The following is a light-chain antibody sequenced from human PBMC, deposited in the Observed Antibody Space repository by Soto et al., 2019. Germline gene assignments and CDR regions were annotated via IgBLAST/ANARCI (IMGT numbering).Light chain of an antibody. V-gene: IGLV1-40*01. J-gene: IGLJ2*01. CDR3: QSYDSSLSGVV. CDR2: GDN. Sequence: QSVLTQPPSVSGAPGQRVTISCTGSRSNIGATYDVHWYQRLPGKAPKLLIYGDNNRPSGVPDRFSGSKSGPSASLAITGLHAEDEADYYCQSYDSSLSGVVFGGGTKLTVL. CDR1: RSNIGATYD.